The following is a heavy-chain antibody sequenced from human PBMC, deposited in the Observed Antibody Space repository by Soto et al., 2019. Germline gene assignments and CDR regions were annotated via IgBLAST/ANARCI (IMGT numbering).Heavy chain of an antibody. CDR3: ARLLYSSSYYYYYMDV. CDR2: INHSGST. J-gene: IGHJ6*03. D-gene: IGHD6-6*01. CDR1: GGSFSGYY. V-gene: IGHV4-34*01. Sequence: SETLSLTCAVYGGSFSGYYWSWIRQPPGKGLEWIGEINHSGSTNYNPSLKSRVTISVDTSKNQFSLKLSSVTAADRAVYYCARLLYSSSYYYYYMDVWGKGTTVTVSS.